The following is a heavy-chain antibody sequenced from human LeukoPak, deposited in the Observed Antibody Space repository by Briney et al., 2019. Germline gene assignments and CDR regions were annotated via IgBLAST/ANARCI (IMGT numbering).Heavy chain of an antibody. CDR1: GFTFSNYA. D-gene: IGHD1-26*01. Sequence: GGSLRLSCAASGFTFSNYAMSWVRQAPGKGLEWVSGITGSGGTTYYADSVKGRFTISRDNSKNTLYLQMNSLRAEDTAVYYCAKGIWGWELLPDDAFDIWGQGTMVTVSS. V-gene: IGHV3-23*01. CDR3: AKGIWGWELLPDDAFDI. CDR2: ITGSGGTT. J-gene: IGHJ3*02.